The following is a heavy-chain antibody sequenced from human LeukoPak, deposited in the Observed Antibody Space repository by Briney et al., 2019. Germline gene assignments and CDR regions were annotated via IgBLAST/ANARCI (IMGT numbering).Heavy chain of an antibody. CDR3: ARRAPWELLNWYFDL. D-gene: IGHD1-26*01. V-gene: IGHV3-53*01. Sequence: GGSLRLSCAASGFTVSSNYMSWVRQAPGKGLEWVSVIYSGGSTYYADSVKGRFTISRDNSTNTLYLQMNSLRAEDTAVYYCARRAPWELLNWYFDLWGRGTLVTVSS. CDR1: GFTVSSNY. J-gene: IGHJ2*01. CDR2: IYSGGST.